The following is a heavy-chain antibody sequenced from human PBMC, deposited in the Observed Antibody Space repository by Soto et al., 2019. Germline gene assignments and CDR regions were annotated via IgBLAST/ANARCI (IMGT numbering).Heavy chain of an antibody. V-gene: IGHV3-30*03. J-gene: IGHJ4*02. Sequence: GGSLRLSCAASGFTFSSYGMHWVRQAPGKGLEWVAVISYDGSNKYYADSVKGRFTISRDNSKNTLYLQMNSLRAEDTAVYYCASYSNLDYWGQGTLVTVSS. D-gene: IGHD4-4*01. CDR3: ASYSNLDY. CDR1: GFTFSSYG. CDR2: ISYDGSNK.